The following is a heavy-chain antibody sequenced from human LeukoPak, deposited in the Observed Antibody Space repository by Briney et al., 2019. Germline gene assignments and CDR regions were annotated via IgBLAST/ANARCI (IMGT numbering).Heavy chain of an antibody. CDR3: ARRGYSGLAMDV. CDR1: GGSTSSYY. J-gene: IGHJ6*02. Sequence: SETLSLTCTVSGGSTSSYYWIWIRQPPGKGLEWIGHVYYSGSTKYSPSLKSRVTISVDTSKNQFSLKLSSVTAADTAVYYCARRGYSGLAMDVWGQGTTVTVSS. V-gene: IGHV4-59*08. D-gene: IGHD5-12*01. CDR2: VYYSGST.